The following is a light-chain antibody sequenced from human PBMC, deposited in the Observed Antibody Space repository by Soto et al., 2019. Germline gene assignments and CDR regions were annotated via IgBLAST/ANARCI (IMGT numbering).Light chain of an antibody. Sequence: EIVLTQSPATLSLSPGERVTLSCRASQSVASYLAWYQQRPGQAPRLLISDASSRATGIPARFSGSGSGTDFTLTISSLEPGDFAVYYCQQRSNWPRTFGQGTKVEIK. J-gene: IGKJ1*01. V-gene: IGKV3-11*01. CDR1: QSVASY. CDR3: QQRSNWPRT. CDR2: DAS.